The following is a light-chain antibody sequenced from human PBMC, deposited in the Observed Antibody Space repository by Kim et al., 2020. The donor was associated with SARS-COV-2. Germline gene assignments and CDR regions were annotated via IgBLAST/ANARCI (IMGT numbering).Light chain of an antibody. CDR1: SLRSYY. V-gene: IGLV3-19*01. Sequence: ALGQTVRITCQGDSLRSYYTNWYQQKPGQAPLLVIYGKNNRPSGIPDRFSGSSSGNTASLTITGAQAEDEADYYCNSRDSSGHHLVFGGGTQLTVL. CDR3: NSRDSSGHHLV. J-gene: IGLJ2*01. CDR2: GKN.